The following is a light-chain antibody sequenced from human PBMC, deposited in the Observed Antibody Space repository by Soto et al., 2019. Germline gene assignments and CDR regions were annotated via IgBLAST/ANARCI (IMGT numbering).Light chain of an antibody. CDR2: DDD. CDR1: SSNIGDDY. V-gene: IGLV1-51*01. CDR3: GTWDSSLSGGV. Sequence: QAVVTQSPSASGTPGQTVTISCSGSSSNIGDDYVSWYQQFPGKAPRLLIYDDDKRPSGIPDRFSGSKSGTAATLEITGLQTGDEADYYCGTWDSSLSGGVFGGGTKLTVL. J-gene: IGLJ3*02.